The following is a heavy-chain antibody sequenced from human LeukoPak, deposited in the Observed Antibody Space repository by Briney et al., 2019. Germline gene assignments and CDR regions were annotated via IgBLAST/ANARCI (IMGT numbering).Heavy chain of an antibody. CDR1: GYTFTGYY. CDR2: VNPNSGGT. J-gene: IGHJ4*02. D-gene: IGHD3-22*01. Sequence: ASVKVSCKASGYTFTGYYMHWVRQAPGQGLEWMGWVNPNSGGTNYAQKFQGRVTMTRDTSISTAYMELSRLRSDDTAVYCCAISRGAARRVIGVYDSSGYPFDYWGQGTLVTVSS. V-gene: IGHV1-2*02. CDR3: AISRGAARRVIGVYDSSGYPFDY.